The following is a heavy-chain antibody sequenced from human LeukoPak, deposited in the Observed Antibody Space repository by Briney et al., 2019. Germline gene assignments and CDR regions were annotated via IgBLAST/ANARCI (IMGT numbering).Heavy chain of an antibody. J-gene: IGHJ3*02. V-gene: IGHV3-30*02. Sequence: GGSLRLSCAASGFTFSSYGMHWVRQAPGKGLEWVSFIRFDGTNKYYADSVKGRFTISRDNSKNTLYLQMNSLRAEDTAVYYCAKGRPSILWFGASIDAFDIWGQGTMVTVSS. CDR3: AKGRPSILWFGASIDAFDI. D-gene: IGHD3-10*01. CDR2: IRFDGTNK. CDR1: GFTFSSYG.